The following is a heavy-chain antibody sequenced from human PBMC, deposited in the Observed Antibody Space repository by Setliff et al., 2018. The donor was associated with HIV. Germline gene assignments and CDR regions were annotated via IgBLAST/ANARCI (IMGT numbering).Heavy chain of an antibody. CDR1: GYTLSELS. CDR2: FDPEDGET. V-gene: IGHV1-24*01. J-gene: IGHJ4*02. CDR3: TTEFPLSSPYYYDSSGYYY. D-gene: IGHD3-22*01. Sequence: WASVKVSCKVSGYTLSELSMHWVRQAPGKGLEWMGGFDPEDGETIYAQKFQGRVTMTEDTSTDTAYMELRSLRSEDTAVYYCTTEFPLSSPYYYDSSGYYYWGQGTLVTVSS.